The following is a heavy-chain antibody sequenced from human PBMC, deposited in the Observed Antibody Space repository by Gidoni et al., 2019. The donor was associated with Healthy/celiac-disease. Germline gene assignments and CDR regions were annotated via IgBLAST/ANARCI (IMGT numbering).Heavy chain of an antibody. J-gene: IGHJ5*02. CDR2: IIPILGIA. D-gene: IGHD3-10*01. Sequence: QVQLVQSGAEVKKPGSSVKVCCKASGGTFSSYTISWVRQAPGQGLEWMGRIIPILGIANYAQKFQGRVTITADKSTSTAYMELSSLRSEDTAVYYCARDPNLRFNEGRNWFDPWGQGTLVTVSS. CDR1: GGTFSSYT. V-gene: IGHV1-69*08. CDR3: ARDPNLRFNEGRNWFDP.